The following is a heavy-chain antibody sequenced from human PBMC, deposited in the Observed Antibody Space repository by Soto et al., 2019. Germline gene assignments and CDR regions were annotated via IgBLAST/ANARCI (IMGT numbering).Heavy chain of an antibody. CDR2: ISGSGGST. J-gene: IGHJ6*02. V-gene: IGHV3-23*01. CDR3: ARDRRYYDSSGYSHYYYYGMDV. CDR1: GFTFSSYA. D-gene: IGHD3-22*01. Sequence: GGSLRLSCAASGFTFSSYAMSWVRQAPGKGLEWVSAISGSGGSTYYADSVKGRFTISGDNSKNSLYLQMNSLRAEDTAVYYCARDRRYYDSSGYSHYYYYGMDVWGQGT.